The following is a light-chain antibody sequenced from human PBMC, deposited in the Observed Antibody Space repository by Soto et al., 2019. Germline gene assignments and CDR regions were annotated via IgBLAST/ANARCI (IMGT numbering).Light chain of an antibody. J-gene: IGLJ1*01. V-gene: IGLV2-14*01. CDR2: EVG. CDR1: TSDVGGYNY. Sequence: QSALTQPASVSGSPGQSITISCTGTTSDVGGYNYVSWYQQHPGKVPKLLIHEVGNRPSGVSNRFSGSKSGNTASLTISGLQAEDEADYYCLSKTSSISYYLFGPGTKVTVL. CDR3: LSKTSSISYYL.